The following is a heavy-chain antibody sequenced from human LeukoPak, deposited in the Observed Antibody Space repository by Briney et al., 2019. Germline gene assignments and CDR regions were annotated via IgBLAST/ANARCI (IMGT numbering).Heavy chain of an antibody. D-gene: IGHD5-18*01. CDR2: IRHSGST. V-gene: IGHV4-59*08. Sequence: SETLSLTCIVSGGSISSYYWSWIRQPPGKGLEWIGSIRHSGSTYYSPSLKSRVTILLDTSKNQVSLKLSSVTAADTAVYYCARYGGGYSYGVFDYWGQGTLVTISS. J-gene: IGHJ4*02. CDR1: GGSISSYY. CDR3: ARYGGGYSYGVFDY.